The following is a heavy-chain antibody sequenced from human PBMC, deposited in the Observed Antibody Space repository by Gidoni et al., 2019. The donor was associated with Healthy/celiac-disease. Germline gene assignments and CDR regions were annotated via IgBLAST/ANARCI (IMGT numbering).Heavy chain of an antibody. J-gene: IGHJ4*02. CDR2: ISYDGSNK. D-gene: IGHD3-22*01. V-gene: IGHV3-30-3*01. Sequence: QVQLVESGGGVVQPGRSLSLSCAASGFTFSSYAMHWVRQAPGKGLEWVAVISYDGSNKYYADSVKGRFTISRDNSKNTLYLQMNSLRAEDTAVYYCARDGYYYDSSGYVDYWGQGTLVTVSS. CDR3: ARDGYYYDSSGYVDY. CDR1: GFTFSSYA.